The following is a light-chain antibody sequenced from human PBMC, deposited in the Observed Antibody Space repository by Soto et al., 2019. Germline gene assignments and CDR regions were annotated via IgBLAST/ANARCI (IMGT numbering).Light chain of an antibody. V-gene: IGLV2-14*01. CDR3: SSYTRTSTYV. Sequence: QSALTQPASVSGSPGQSITISCTGTSSDVGGYNYVSWYQQHPGKAPKLMIYEVSNRPSGVSNRFSGSKSGNTASLTISGLQAEDEADYYCSSYTRTSTYVFGTATKVNVL. CDR1: SSDVGGYNY. CDR2: EVS. J-gene: IGLJ1*01.